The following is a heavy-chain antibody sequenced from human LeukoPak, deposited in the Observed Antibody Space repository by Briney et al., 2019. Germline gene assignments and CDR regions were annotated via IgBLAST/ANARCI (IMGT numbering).Heavy chain of an antibody. Sequence: ASVKVSCKASGYTFTGYYMHWVRQATGQGLEWMGWMNPNSGNTGYAQKFQGRVTITRNTSISTAYMELSSLRSEDTAVYYCARGSGYYYYYMDVWGKGTTVTVSS. D-gene: IGHD3-10*01. J-gene: IGHJ6*03. CDR3: ARGSGYYYYYMDV. V-gene: IGHV1-8*03. CDR2: MNPNSGNT. CDR1: GYTFTGYY.